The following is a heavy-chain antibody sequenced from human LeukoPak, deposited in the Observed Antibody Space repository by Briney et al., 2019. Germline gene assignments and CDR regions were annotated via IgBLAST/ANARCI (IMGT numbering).Heavy chain of an antibody. CDR2: IYYSGST. D-gene: IGHD2-15*01. Sequence: SETLSLTCAVSGGSISSGGYYWSWIRQHPGKGPEWIGYIYYSGSTYYNPSLKSRVTISVDTSKNQFSLKLSSVTAADTAVYYCARESWDYCSGGSCYGFDYWGQGTLVTVSS. CDR1: GGSISSGGYY. V-gene: IGHV4-31*11. CDR3: ARESWDYCSGGSCYGFDY. J-gene: IGHJ4*02.